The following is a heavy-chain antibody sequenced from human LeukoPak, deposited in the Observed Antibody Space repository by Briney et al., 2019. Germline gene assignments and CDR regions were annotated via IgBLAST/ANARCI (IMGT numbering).Heavy chain of an antibody. CDR1: GYSFTSYW. CDR2: IYPGDSDT. Sequence: GESLKISCKGSGYSFTSYWIGWVRQMPGKGLEWMGIIYPGDSDTRYSPSFQGQVTISADKPISTAYLQWSSLKASDTAMYYCARSDPRDGYNWGHFDYWGQGTLVTVSS. J-gene: IGHJ4*02. CDR3: ARSDPRDGYNWGHFDY. V-gene: IGHV5-51*04. D-gene: IGHD5-24*01.